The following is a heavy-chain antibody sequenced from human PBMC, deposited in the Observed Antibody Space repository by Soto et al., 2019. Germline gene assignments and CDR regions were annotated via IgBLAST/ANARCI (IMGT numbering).Heavy chain of an antibody. Sequence: ASVKVACKASGYTFTGYYMHWVRQAPGQGLEWMGWINPNSGGTNYAQKFQGRVTITRDMSTSTAYMELSSLRSEDTAVYYCAAVPYSNYGGAKAYYGRDVWGKGPTVTVSS. D-gene: IGHD4-4*01. V-gene: IGHV1-2*02. CDR1: GYTFTGYY. CDR2: INPNSGGT. J-gene: IGHJ6*04. CDR3: AAVPYSNYGGAKAYYGRDV.